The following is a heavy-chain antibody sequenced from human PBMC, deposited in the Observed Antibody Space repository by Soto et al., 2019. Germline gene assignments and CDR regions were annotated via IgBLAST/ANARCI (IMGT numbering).Heavy chain of an antibody. D-gene: IGHD1-26*01. Sequence: LSLSFAAPRFTFSIYAMSLVRQAPVKGLEWVSAISGSGGSTYYADSVKGRFTISRDNSKNTLYLQMNSLRAEDTAVYYCAKDRGGSYYFEYYYYYGMDVWGQGTTVTVSS. CDR1: RFTFSIYA. CDR2: ISGSGGST. J-gene: IGHJ6*02. CDR3: AKDRGGSYYFEYYYYYGMDV. V-gene: IGHV3-23*01.